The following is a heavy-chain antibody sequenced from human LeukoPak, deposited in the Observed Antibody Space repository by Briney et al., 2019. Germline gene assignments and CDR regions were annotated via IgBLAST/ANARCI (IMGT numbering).Heavy chain of an antibody. CDR3: AKLGCSSTRCYINY. Sequence: GGSLRLSCAASGFSFSTYGMRWVRQAPGKGLEWVAVISYDGSDQYYADSVKGRFTVSRDNSKNTLYLQMNSLRAEDTAVYHCAKLGCSSTRCYINYWGQGTLVTVSS. CDR2: ISYDGSDQ. J-gene: IGHJ4*02. D-gene: IGHD2-2*01. CDR1: GFSFSTYG. V-gene: IGHV3-30*18.